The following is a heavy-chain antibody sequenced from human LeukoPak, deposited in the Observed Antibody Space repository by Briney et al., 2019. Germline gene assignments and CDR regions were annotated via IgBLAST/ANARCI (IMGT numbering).Heavy chain of an antibody. CDR1: GYTLTELS. Sequence: ASVNVSCKVSGYTLTELSMQWVREAPGKGLEWMGGFDPEDGETIYAQKFQGRVTMTEDTSTDTAYMELSSLRSEDTAVYYCAADSSGWFTPGWFDPWGQGTLVTVSS. CDR2: FDPEDGET. J-gene: IGHJ5*02. V-gene: IGHV1-24*01. D-gene: IGHD6-19*01. CDR3: AADSSGWFTPGWFDP.